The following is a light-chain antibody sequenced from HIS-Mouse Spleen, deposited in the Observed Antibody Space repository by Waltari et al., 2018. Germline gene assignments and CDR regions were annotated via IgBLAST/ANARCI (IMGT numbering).Light chain of an antibody. CDR2: RNN. CDR1: SSNLGSNY. V-gene: IGLV1-47*01. J-gene: IGLJ3*02. CDR3: AAWDDSLSGPV. Sequence: QSVLTHPPSPSGTPGQRVTITCSGSSSNLGSNYVFLYKQLPGTAPKLLIYRNNQRPSGVPDRFSGSKSGTSASLAISGLRSEDEADYYCAAWDDSLSGPVFGGGTKLTVL.